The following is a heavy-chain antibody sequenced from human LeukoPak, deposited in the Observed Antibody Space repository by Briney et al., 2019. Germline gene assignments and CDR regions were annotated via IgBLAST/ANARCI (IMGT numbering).Heavy chain of an antibody. CDR2: ISAYNGNT. CDR1: GYTFTSYG. J-gene: IGHJ6*02. CDR3: ARGPSGSYYYYYGMDV. Sequence: ASVKVSCKASGYTFTSYGISWVRQAPGQGLEWMGWISAYNGNTNCAQKLQGRVTMTTDTSTSTAYMELRSLRSDDTAVYYCARGPSGSYYYYYGMDVWGQGTTVTVSS. D-gene: IGHD1-26*01. V-gene: IGHV1-18*01.